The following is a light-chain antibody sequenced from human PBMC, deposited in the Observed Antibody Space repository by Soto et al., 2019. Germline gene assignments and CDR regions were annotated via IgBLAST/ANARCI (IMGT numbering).Light chain of an antibody. CDR3: QQYNSYWT. V-gene: IGKV1-5*03. Sequence: DIQMTQSPSTLSASVGDRVTITCRASQSISSWLAWYQQKPGKAPKLLIYKASSLERGVPSRFSGSGSGTEFPLTLSRLQADDFATYYCQQYNSYWTFGQGTKVEIK. J-gene: IGKJ1*01. CDR2: KAS. CDR1: QSISSW.